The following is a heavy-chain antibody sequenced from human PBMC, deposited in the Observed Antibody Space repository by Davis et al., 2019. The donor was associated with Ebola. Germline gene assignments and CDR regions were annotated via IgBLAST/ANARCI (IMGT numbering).Heavy chain of an antibody. D-gene: IGHD6-13*01. CDR1: GGSISSSSYY. V-gene: IGHV4-61*02. J-gene: IGHJ4*02. Sequence: LRLSCTVSGGSISSSSYYWSWIRQPAGKGLEWIGRIYTSGSTNYNPSLKSRVTISVDTSKNQFSLKLSSVTAADTAVYYCARSAGYSSSPDYWGQGTLVTVSS. CDR3: ARSAGYSSSPDY. CDR2: IYTSGST.